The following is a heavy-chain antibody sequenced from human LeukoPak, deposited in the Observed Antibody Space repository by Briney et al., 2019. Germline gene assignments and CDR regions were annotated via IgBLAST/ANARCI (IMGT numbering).Heavy chain of an antibody. D-gene: IGHD3-22*01. J-gene: IGHJ3*02. CDR3: ARRFYYDSSGYNDAFDI. Sequence: XXMXIXXXGDSDTKDSPSFQGQVTISADKSISTAYLQWSSLKASDTAMYYCARRFYYDSSGYNDAFDIWGQGTMVTVSS. V-gene: IGHV5-51*01. CDR2: XXXGDSDT.